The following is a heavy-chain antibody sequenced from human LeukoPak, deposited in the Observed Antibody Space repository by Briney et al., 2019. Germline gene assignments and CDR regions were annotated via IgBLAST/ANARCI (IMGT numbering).Heavy chain of an antibody. V-gene: IGHV3-23*01. CDR2: ISGSGGST. CDR3: AKFPSDFDWLLSVLYFDY. J-gene: IGHJ4*02. D-gene: IGHD3-9*01. CDR1: GFTFSSYA. Sequence: QSGGSLRLSCAASGFTFSSYAMSWVRQAPGKGLEWVSAISGSGGSTYYADSVKGRFTISRDNSKNTLYLQMNSLRAEDTAVYYCAKFPSDFDWLLSVLYFDYWGQGTLVTVSS.